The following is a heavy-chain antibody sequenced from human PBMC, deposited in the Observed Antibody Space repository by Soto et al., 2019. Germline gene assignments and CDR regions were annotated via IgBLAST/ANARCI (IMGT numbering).Heavy chain of an antibody. Sequence: LSLTCTVSGGSISSGGYYWSWIRQHPGKGLEWIGYIYYSGTTNYNPSLKSRIIISIDTSKNQFSLRLTSVTAADTAVYYCARDAPGVAPYWGQGTLVTVSS. V-gene: IGHV4-31*03. J-gene: IGHJ4*02. CDR3: ARDAPGVAPY. CDR1: GGSISSGGYY. CDR2: IYYSGTT. D-gene: IGHD2-15*01.